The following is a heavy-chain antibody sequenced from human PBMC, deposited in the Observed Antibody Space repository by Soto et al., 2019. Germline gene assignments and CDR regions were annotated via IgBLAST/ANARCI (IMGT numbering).Heavy chain of an antibody. D-gene: IGHD6-19*01. V-gene: IGHV2-5*02. CDR2: IYWDDDK. Sequence: QITLKESGPTLVKPTQTLTLTCTFSGFSLSSTRMAVGWIRQPPGKALEWLALIYWDDDKRYSPFPKSRLTITKDTTNNHVVLTLSTRDPVDTARYYWAHIVVAGLGYYFDYWGQGTLVTVSS. CDR3: AHIVVAGLGYYFDY. J-gene: IGHJ4*02. CDR1: GFSLSSTRMA.